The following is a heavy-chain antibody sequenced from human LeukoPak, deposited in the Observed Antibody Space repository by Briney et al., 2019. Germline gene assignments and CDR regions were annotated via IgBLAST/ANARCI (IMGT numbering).Heavy chain of an antibody. CDR3: AREWELLGIYYMDV. V-gene: IGHV4-61*02. Sequence: PSETLSLTCSVSGGSLSSGSYYWSWIRQPAGKGLEWLGRIHASGSTNYHSSLRSRVTISVDTSKNQFSLKLNSVTAADTAVYYCAREWELLGIYYMDVWGKGTTVTVSS. CDR1: GGSLSSGSYY. CDR2: IHASGST. D-gene: IGHD1-26*01. J-gene: IGHJ6*03.